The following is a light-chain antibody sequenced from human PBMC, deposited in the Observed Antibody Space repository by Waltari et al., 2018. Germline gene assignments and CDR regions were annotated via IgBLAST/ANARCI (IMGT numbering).Light chain of an antibody. J-gene: IGKJ4*01. V-gene: IGKV1-27*01. CDR2: AAS. Sequence: DIQMTQSPSPLSASVGARATITCRASQGISNYLAWYQQQPGKVPKLLIFAASTLRSGVPSRFSGSGSGTRFTLTITSLQPEDVATYYCQKYNSAPLTFGGGTKVEIK. CDR1: QGISNY. CDR3: QKYNSAPLT.